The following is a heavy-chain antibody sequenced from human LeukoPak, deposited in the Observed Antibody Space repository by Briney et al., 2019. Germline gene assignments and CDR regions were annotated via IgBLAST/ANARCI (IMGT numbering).Heavy chain of an antibody. J-gene: IGHJ6*03. D-gene: IGHD3-16*01. Sequence: GGSLRLSCAASGFTFNVYSMNWVRQAPGKGLEWVSFISSSLDSNIYYADSVKGRFAISRDNAKNSLYLQMNSLRAEDTAVYYCARQPAYWGYMDVWGKGTTVTVSS. CDR2: ISSSLDSNI. V-gene: IGHV3-48*01. CDR1: GFTFNVYS. CDR3: ARQPAYWGYMDV.